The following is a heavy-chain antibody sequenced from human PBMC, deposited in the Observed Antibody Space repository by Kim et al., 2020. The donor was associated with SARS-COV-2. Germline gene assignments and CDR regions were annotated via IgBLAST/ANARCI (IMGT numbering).Heavy chain of an antibody. Sequence: SETLSLTCTVSGGSISSSSYYWGWIRQPPGKGLEWIGSIYYSGSTYYNPSPKSRVTISVDTSKNRYSLKLSPVTAADTAVYYCARLPRGSYFGSWRWFDPWGQGTLVTVSS. J-gene: IGHJ5*02. V-gene: IGHV4-39*01. CDR2: IYYSGST. D-gene: IGHD1-26*01. CDR1: GGSISSSSYY. CDR3: ARLPRGSYFGSWRWFDP.